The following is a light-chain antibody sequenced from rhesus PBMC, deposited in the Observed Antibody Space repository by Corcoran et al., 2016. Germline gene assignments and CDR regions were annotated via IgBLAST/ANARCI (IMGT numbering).Light chain of an antibody. J-gene: IGKJ3*01. Sequence: DIQMTQSPSSLSASVGDRVTITCRASQGINNWLAWYQQKPGKAPKLLIYKASSLQSGVPSRCNGNGSGTDFTLTISSLQPEDFATYYCQKYSSAPRVTFGPGTKLN. CDR3: QKYSSAPRVT. V-gene: IGKV1-21*01. CDR2: KAS. CDR1: QGINNW.